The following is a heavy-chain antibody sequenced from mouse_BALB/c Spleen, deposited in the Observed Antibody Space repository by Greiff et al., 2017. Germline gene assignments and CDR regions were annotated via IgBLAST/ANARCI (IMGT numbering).Heavy chain of an antibody. CDR1: GFTFTDYY. CDR3: AREEGFTAMDY. J-gene: IGHJ4*01. CDR2: IRNKANGYTT. V-gene: IGHV7-3*02. Sequence: DVMLVESGGGLVQPGGSLRLSCATSGFTFTDYYMSWVRQPPGKALEWLGFIRNKANGYTTEYSASVKGRFTISRDNSQSILYLQMNTLRAEDSATYYCAREEGFTAMDYWGQGTSVTVSS.